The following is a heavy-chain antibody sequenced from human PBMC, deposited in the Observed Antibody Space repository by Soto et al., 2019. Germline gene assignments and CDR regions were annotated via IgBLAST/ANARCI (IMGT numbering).Heavy chain of an antibody. D-gene: IGHD6-13*01. CDR2: IYFIART. Sequence: SETLSLTCTVSGGSISSSSYYWGWIRQTPRKGLLWIGSIYFIARTYYHPFLKSRVTMSLHTSKNQFSLKLSSVTAADTSVYYCATLWRQLARPDCFDPSGQGTLVSLSS. V-gene: IGHV4-39*01. J-gene: IGHJ5*02. CDR3: ATLWRQLARPDCFDP. CDR1: GGSISSSSYY.